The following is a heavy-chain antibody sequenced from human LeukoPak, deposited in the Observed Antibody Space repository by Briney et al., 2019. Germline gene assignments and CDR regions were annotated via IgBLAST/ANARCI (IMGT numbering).Heavy chain of an antibody. Sequence: GGSLRLSCAASGFTFSSYSMTWVRQAPGKGLEWVSSISSSSSYIYYADSVKGRFTISRDNAKNSLYLQMNSLRAEDTAVYYCARADFLPANFDYWGQGTLVTVSS. CDR3: ARADFLPANFDY. D-gene: IGHD3-3*01. J-gene: IGHJ4*02. CDR1: GFTFSSYS. V-gene: IGHV3-21*01. CDR2: ISSSSSYI.